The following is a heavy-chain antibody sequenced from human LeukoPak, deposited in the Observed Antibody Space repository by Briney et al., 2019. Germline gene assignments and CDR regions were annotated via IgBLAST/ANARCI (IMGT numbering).Heavy chain of an antibody. CDR2: IYYSGTT. CDR3: ASILMAYCGGVCHAFDI. J-gene: IGHJ3*02. V-gene: IGHV4-39*07. Sequence: SETLSLTCTVSGGSISSSSYYWSWIRQPPGKGLEWIGSIYYSGTTYYNPSLKSRVTMSIDTSKNQFSLKLSSVTAADTAVYYCASILMAYCGGVCHAFDIWGQGTMVTVSS. CDR1: GGSISSSSYY. D-gene: IGHD2-21*01.